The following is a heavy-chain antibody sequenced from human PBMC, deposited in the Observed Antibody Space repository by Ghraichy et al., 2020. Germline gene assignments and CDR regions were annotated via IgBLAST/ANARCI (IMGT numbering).Heavy chain of an antibody. CDR1: GYTFTGYY. Sequence: ASVKVSCKASGYTFTGYYIHWVRQAPGQGFEWMGWINPNSGGTNYAQKFQGRVTMTRDTSISTAYMELSRLRSDDTAIYYCARVSFPIGYTYAGWFDPWGQGTLVTVSS. V-gene: IGHV1-2*02. D-gene: IGHD5-18*01. CDR3: ARVSFPIGYTYAGWFDP. J-gene: IGHJ5*02. CDR2: INPNSGGT.